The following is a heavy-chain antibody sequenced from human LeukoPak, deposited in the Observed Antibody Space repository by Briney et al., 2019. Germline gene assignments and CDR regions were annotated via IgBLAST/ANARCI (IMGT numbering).Heavy chain of an antibody. V-gene: IGHV4-30-4*08. D-gene: IGHD5-18*01. CDR3: AREPDHRYSYGPVDY. J-gene: IGHJ4*02. CDR1: GGSISSGDYY. CDR2: IYYSGST. Sequence: TSETLSLTCTVSGGSISSGDYYLSWIRQPPGKGLEWIGYIYYSGSTYYNPSLKSRVTISVDTSKNQFSLKLSSVTAADTAVYYCAREPDHRYSYGPVDYWGQGTLVTVPS.